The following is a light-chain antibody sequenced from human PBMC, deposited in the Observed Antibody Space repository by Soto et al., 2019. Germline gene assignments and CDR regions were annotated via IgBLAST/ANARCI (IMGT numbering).Light chain of an antibody. J-gene: IGLJ2*01. CDR3: TSYAGSNNVL. CDR1: SSDVGGYDY. V-gene: IGLV2-8*01. CDR2: EVS. Sequence: QSALTQPPSASGSPGQSVTISCTGTSSDVGGYDYVSWYQQHPGKAPKLMIYEVSKRRSGVPDRFSGSKSGNSASLTVSGRQAEDEGDYFCTSYAGSNNVLFGGGTKLTVL.